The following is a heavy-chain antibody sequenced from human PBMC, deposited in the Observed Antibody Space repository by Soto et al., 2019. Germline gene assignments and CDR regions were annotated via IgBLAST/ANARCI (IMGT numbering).Heavy chain of an antibody. D-gene: IGHD6-13*01. CDR2: ISAYNGNT. V-gene: IGHV1-18*04. J-gene: IGHJ6*02. CDR3: AEGRGIAAAGSLPYYYYGMDV. Sequence: GASVKVSCKASGYTFTSYGISWVRQAPGQGLEWMGWISAYNGNTNYAQKLQGRVTMTTDTSTSTAYMELRSLRSDDTAVYYCAEGRGIAAAGSLPYYYYGMDVWGQGTTVTVSS. CDR1: GYTFTSYG.